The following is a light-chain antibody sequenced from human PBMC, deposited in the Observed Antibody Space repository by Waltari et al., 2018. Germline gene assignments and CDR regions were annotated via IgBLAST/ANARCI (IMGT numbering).Light chain of an antibody. CDR1: DSDIGKFDL. Sequence: ALTQPASVSGSPTQPITISCTGIDSDIGKFDLVSWYQKQPGRPPRLLIYEVNKLPSGTSDRLSGSKSWKPSSLTISELRSEDEADYFCCAYGGDNTLIFGGGTKLTVL. J-gene: IGLJ2*01. V-gene: IGLV2-23*02. CDR2: EVN. CDR3: CAYGGDNTLI.